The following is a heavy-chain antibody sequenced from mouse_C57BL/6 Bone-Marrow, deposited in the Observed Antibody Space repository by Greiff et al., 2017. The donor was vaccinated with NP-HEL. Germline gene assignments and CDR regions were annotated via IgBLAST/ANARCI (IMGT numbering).Heavy chain of an antibody. D-gene: IGHD2-4*01. CDR2: IHPSDSDT. J-gene: IGHJ4*01. Sequence: VKLMESGAELVKPGASVKVSCKASGYTFTSYWMHWVKQRPGQGLEWIGRIHPSDSDTNYNQKFKGKATLTVDKSSSTAYMQLSSLTSEDSAVYYCAIGKSAIYYDYDEDAMDYWGQGTSVTVSS. V-gene: IGHV1-74*01. CDR3: AIGKSAIYYDYDEDAMDY. CDR1: GYTFTSYW.